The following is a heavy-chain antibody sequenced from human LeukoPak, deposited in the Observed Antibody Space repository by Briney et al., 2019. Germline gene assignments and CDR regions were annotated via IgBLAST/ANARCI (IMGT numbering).Heavy chain of an antibody. CDR2: IKQDGSEK. CDR3: ARSGSGYFDY. V-gene: IGHV3-7*01. CDR1: GITLSVYL. Sequence: TGGSLRLSSAASGITLSVYLMSWVRQAPGKGLEWVANIKQDGSEKHYRDSVQGRFTISRDNAKNSLYLQMNSLRAEDTAVYYCARSGSGYFDYWGQGSLVTVSS. J-gene: IGHJ4*02.